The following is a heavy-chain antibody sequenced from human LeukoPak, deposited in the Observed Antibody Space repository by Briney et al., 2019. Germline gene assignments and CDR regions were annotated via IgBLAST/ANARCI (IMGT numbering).Heavy chain of an antibody. CDR2: IIPIFGTA. V-gene: IGHV1-69*13. J-gene: IGHJ5*02. CDR1: GGTFSSYA. Sequence: SVKVSCKASGGTFSSYAISWVRQAPGQGLEWMGGIIPIFGTANYAQKFQGRVTITADESTSTAYMELSSLRSEDTAVCYCARRRYYDFWSGPFDPWGQGTLVTVSS. D-gene: IGHD3-3*01. CDR3: ARRRYYDFWSGPFDP.